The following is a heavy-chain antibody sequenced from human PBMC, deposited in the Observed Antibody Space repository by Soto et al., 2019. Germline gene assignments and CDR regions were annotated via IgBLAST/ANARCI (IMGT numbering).Heavy chain of an antibody. J-gene: IGHJ6*02. D-gene: IGHD2-2*01. Sequence: SETLSLTCTVSGGSVSSGSYYWSWIRQPPGKGLEWIGYIYYSGSTNYNPSLKSRVTISVDTSKNQFSLKLSSVTAADTAVYYCARDRPIVVVPGAQTPIDYYYGMDVWGQGTTVTVSS. CDR2: IYYSGST. V-gene: IGHV4-61*01. CDR1: GGSVSSGSYY. CDR3: ARDRPIVVVPGAQTPIDYYYGMDV.